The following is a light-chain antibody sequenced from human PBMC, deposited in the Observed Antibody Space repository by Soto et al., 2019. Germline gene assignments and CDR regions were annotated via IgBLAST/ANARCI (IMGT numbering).Light chain of an antibody. CDR2: DVS. CDR1: RSDVGGYNY. CDR3: CSYAGRYTYV. V-gene: IGLV2-11*01. J-gene: IGLJ1*01. Sequence: QSVLTQPRSVSGSPGQSVTISCTGTRSDVGGYNYVSWYQQHPGKAPRLIIYDVSKRPSGVPDRFSGSKSGNTASLSISGLQAEYEADYYCCSYAGRYTYVFGNGTKVTV.